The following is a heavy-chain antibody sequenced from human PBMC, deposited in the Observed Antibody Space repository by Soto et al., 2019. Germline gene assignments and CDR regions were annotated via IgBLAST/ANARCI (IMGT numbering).Heavy chain of an antibody. CDR1: GGSFSGYY. Sequence: PSETLSLTCAVYGGSFSGYYWSWIRQPPGKGLEWIGEINHSGSTNYNPSLKSRVTISVDTSKNQFSLKLSSVTAADTVVYYCARGPYYDILTGPGRFDYWGQGTLVTVSS. CDR2: INHSGST. V-gene: IGHV4-34*01. CDR3: ARGPYYDILTGPGRFDY. J-gene: IGHJ4*02. D-gene: IGHD3-9*01.